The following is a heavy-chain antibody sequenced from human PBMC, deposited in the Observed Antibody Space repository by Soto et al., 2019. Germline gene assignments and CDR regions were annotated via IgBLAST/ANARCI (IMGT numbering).Heavy chain of an antibody. CDR2: IKSKTDGGTT. CDR3: TTDCVQPGSYYFDY. J-gene: IGHJ4*02. V-gene: IGHV3-15*01. CDR1: GFTFSNAW. Sequence: GGSLRLSCAASGFTFSNAWMSWVRQAPGKGLEWVGRIKSKTDGGTTDDAAPVKGRFTIARADSKKTLYLHMNSLKTEDAAVCSWTTDCVQPGSYYFDYWGQGTLVTVSS. D-gene: IGHD5-18*01.